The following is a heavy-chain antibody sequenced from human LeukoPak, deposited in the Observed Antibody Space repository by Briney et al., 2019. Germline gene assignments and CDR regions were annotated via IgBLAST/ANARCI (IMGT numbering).Heavy chain of an antibody. CDR3: ARGEDSYVLRYLAMFDP. V-gene: IGHV3-21*01. Sequence: GGSLRLSCAASGFTFSSHSMNWVRQAPGKGLEWVSSISSSSSYIYYADSVKGRFTISRDNAKNSLYLQMNSLRAGDTAVYYCARGEDSYVLRYLAMFDPWGQGTLVTVSS. D-gene: IGHD3-9*01. CDR2: ISSSSSYI. CDR1: GFTFSSHS. J-gene: IGHJ5*02.